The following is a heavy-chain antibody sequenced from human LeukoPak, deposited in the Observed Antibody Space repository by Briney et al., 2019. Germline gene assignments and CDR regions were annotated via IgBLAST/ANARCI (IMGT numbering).Heavy chain of an antibody. J-gene: IGHJ4*02. D-gene: IGHD3-16*02. Sequence: PGGSLRLSCAASGFTFSDYYMSWIRQAPGKGLEWVSYISSSGSTIYYADSVKGRFTTSRDNAKNSLYLQMNSLRAEDTAVYYCARHGRMITFGGVIVTPPDYWGQGTLVTVSS. CDR2: ISSSGSTI. V-gene: IGHV3-11*04. CDR3: ARHGRMITFGGVIVTPPDY. CDR1: GFTFSDYY.